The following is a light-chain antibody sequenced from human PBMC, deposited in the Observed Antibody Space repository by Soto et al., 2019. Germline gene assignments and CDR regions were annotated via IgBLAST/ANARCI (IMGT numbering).Light chain of an antibody. CDR1: QTFTSGF. V-gene: IGKV3-20*01. CDR3: QQYDSSPRT. Sequence: EIVLTQSPGTLSLSPGERATLSCRASQTFTSGFLAWYQQKPGQAPRLLIYGASSRATGIPDRFSGSGSGTDFTLTISRLEAEDFAVYYCQQYDSSPRTCGQGTKVEIK. CDR2: GAS. J-gene: IGKJ1*01.